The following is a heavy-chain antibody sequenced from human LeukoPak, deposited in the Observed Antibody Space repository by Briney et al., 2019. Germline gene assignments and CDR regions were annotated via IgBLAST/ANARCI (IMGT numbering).Heavy chain of an antibody. CDR3: ARWSGSVTARNNYYYMDV. D-gene: IGHD6-6*01. CDR1: GGSVRRGNYY. V-gene: IGHV4-61*02. Sequence: PSETLSLTCTVSGGSVRRGNYYWTWIRQPAGSGLEWIGRIYTCGTTDYNPSLRTRVTISGDASRNQFSLNLSSVTAADKAVYYCARWSGSVTARNNYYYMDVWGEGTTVTVSS. CDR2: IYTCGTT. J-gene: IGHJ6*03.